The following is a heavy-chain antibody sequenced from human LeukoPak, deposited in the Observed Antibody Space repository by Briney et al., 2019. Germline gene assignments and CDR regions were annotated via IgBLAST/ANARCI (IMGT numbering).Heavy chain of an antibody. Sequence: PSETLSLTCTVSGGSISSGAYYWSWIRQPPGKGLEWIGYIYHSGSTYYNPSLKSRVTISVDRSKNQFSLKLSSVTAADTAVYYCARERSPGETTDYWGQGTLVTVSS. CDR2: IYHSGST. CDR3: ARERSPGETTDY. J-gene: IGHJ4*02. V-gene: IGHV4-30-2*01. CDR1: GGSISSGAYY. D-gene: IGHD7-27*01.